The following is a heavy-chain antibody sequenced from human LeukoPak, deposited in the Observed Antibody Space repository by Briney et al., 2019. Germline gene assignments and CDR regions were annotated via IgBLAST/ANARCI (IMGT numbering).Heavy chain of an antibody. CDR2: IYYSGST. V-gene: IGHV4-39*07. D-gene: IGHD2-15*01. CDR1: GGSISSSSYY. Sequence: PSETLSLTCTVSGGSISSSSYYWGWIRQPPGKGLEWIGSIYYSGSTYYNPSLKSRVTISVDTSKNQFSLKLSSVTAADTAVYYCARSIVVVVAATSWFDPWGQGTLVTVSS. CDR3: ARSIVVVVAATSWFDP. J-gene: IGHJ5*02.